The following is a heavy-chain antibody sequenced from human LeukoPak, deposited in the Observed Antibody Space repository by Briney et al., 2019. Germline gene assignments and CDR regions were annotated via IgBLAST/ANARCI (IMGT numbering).Heavy chain of an antibody. CDR3: ARASFQRWLQLGGD. CDR1: GFTFSSYS. J-gene: IGHJ4*02. D-gene: IGHD5-24*01. CDR2: ISSSSSTI. Sequence: GGSLRLSCAASGFTFSSYSMNWVRQAPGKGLEWVSYISSSSSTIYYADSVKGRFTISRDNAKNSLYLQMNSLRDEDTAVYYCARASFQRWLQLGGDWGQGTLVTVSS. V-gene: IGHV3-48*02.